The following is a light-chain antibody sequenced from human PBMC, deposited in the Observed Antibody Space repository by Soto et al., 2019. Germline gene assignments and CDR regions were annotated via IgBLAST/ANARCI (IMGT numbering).Light chain of an antibody. CDR3: HQYNNWPLT. J-gene: IGKJ4*01. CDR1: QSVNSN. CDR2: GAS. V-gene: IGKV3-15*01. Sequence: EMVMTQSPATLSVSPGERVTLSCRATQSVNSNLAWYQQKPGQAPRLLISGASTRAAGIPARFSGSGSGTEFTLTISRLQSEDFAVYYCHQYNNWPLTFGGGTKVEIK.